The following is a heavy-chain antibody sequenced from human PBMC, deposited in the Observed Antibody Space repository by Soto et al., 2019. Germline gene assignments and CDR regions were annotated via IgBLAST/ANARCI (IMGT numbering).Heavy chain of an antibody. D-gene: IGHD6-6*01. CDR3: TRGLASGDY. Sequence: QVQLVQPGAEVKKPGASVKFSCKASGYIFTNFYIHWVRQAPGQGLVWIGIINPNGGSTNYAQNFQGRVTMTRDTSTSTVYMDLSCLRSEDTAVYYCTRGLASGDYWGQGTLITVSS. V-gene: IGHV1-46*03. J-gene: IGHJ4*02. CDR2: INPNGGST. CDR1: GYIFTNFY.